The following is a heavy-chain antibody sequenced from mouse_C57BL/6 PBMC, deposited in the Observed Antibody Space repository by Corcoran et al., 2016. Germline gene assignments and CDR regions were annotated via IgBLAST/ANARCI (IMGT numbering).Heavy chain of an antibody. V-gene: IGHV9-3*01. Sequence: QIQLVQSGPELKKPGETVKISCKASGYTFTTYGMSWVKQAPGKGLKWMGWINTYSGVPTYADDFKGRFAFSLETSASTAYLQINNLKNEDTATYFCARGYYGSSYYAMDYWSQGTSVTVSS. CDR3: ARGYYGSSYYAMDY. J-gene: IGHJ4*01. CDR1: GYTFTTYG. D-gene: IGHD1-1*01. CDR2: INTYSGVP.